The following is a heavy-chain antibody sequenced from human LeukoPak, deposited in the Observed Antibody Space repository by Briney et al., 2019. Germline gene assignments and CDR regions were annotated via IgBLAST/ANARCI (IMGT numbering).Heavy chain of an antibody. CDR3: AKATHYYYHYMDV. CDR2: IYYSGST. D-gene: IGHD2-15*01. V-gene: IGHV4-59*01. CDR1: GGSISGYY. Sequence: SETLSLTCTVSGGSISGYYLTWIRQPPGKGLEWIGYIYYSGSTNYNPSLKSRVTISVDTSKNQFSLKLSSVTAADTAVYYCAKATHYYYHYMDVWGKGTTVTVSS. J-gene: IGHJ6*03.